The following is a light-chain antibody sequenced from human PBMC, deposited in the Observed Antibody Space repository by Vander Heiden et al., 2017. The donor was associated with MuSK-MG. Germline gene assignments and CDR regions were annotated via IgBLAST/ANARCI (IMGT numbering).Light chain of an antibody. J-gene: IGKJ1*01. CDR2: EVS. CDR3: KQRIQHHWT. Sequence: DIVMTQTPLSLSVTPGQPASISCKSSQSLLHSDGKTYLYWYLQKPGQPPQLLLYEVSNPCFGVRDRFSGSGSGTDFTLKISRGEVEAVGVSSCKQRIQHHWTFGQGTKVEIK. V-gene: IGKV2D-29*01. CDR1: QSLLHSDGKTY.